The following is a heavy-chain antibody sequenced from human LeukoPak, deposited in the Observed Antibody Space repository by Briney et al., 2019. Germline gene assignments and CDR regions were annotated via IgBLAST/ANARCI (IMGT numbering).Heavy chain of an antibody. Sequence: SETLSLTCTVSCGSISSSSYCWGWVREPPGKGLEWIGRIHYSGSTYYNPSLKSRLTMSVDTSKTQFSLKLSSVTAADTAVYYCASYCSGGTCYLGFDYWGQGTLVTVSS. CDR3: ASYCSGGTCYLGFDY. D-gene: IGHD2-15*01. CDR2: IHYSGST. CDR1: CGSISSSSYC. J-gene: IGHJ4*02. V-gene: IGHV4-39*01.